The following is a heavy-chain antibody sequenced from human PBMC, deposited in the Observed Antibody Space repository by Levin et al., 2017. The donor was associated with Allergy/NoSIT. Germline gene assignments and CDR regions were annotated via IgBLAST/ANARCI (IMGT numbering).Heavy chain of an antibody. CDR3: AKDQGYYGSGSSGGLNWFDP. V-gene: IGHV3-23*01. CDR1: GFTFSSYA. Sequence: PGGSLRLSCAASGFTFSSYAMSWVRQAPGKGLEWVSAISGSGGSTYYADSVKGRFTISRDNSKNTLYLQMNSLRAEDTAVYYCAKDQGYYGSGSSGGLNWFDPWGQGTLVTVSS. J-gene: IGHJ5*02. D-gene: IGHD3-10*01. CDR2: ISGSGGST.